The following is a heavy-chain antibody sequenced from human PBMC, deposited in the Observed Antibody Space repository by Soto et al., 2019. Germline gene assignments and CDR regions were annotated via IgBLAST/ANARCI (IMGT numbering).Heavy chain of an antibody. CDR2: MNPFSGNA. V-gene: IGHV1-8*01. CDR3: TRGQGNH. CDR1: GYTFTCYD. Sequence: QVQLVQSGAEVKKPGASVRVSCKASGYTFTCYDIYWVRQATGQGLEWMGWMNPFSGNAVYTKKFQDRVTMTRDTSINTAYMEMSGLRSEDTAVYYCTRGQGNHWGQGSLVTVSS. J-gene: IGHJ4*02.